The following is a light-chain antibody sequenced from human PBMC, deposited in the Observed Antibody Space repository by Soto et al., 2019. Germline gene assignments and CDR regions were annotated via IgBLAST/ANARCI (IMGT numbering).Light chain of an antibody. V-gene: IGLV2-14*01. Sequence: QSALTQPASVSGSPGQSITISCTGTSNDLGGYNYVSWYQQHPGKTPKLMIYDVSNRPSGVSDRFSGSKSGNTASLTISALQAEDEADYYCSSYTSFITYGFGTGTKLTVL. J-gene: IGLJ1*01. CDR3: SSYTSFITYG. CDR1: SNDLGGYNY. CDR2: DVS.